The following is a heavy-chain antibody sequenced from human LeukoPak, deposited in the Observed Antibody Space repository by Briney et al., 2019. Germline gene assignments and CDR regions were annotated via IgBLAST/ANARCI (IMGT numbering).Heavy chain of an antibody. V-gene: IGHV3-48*03. Sequence: GGSLRLSCAASGFTFSNYEMNWVRQAPGKGLEWLSYITSSGTTIYYADSVKGRFTISRDNAKNSLYLQMNSLTAEDTAVYYCARDRITVTGSTWFDPWGQGTLGTVSS. J-gene: IGHJ5*02. D-gene: IGHD6-19*01. CDR1: GFTFSNYE. CDR2: ITSSGTTI. CDR3: ARDRITVTGSTWFDP.